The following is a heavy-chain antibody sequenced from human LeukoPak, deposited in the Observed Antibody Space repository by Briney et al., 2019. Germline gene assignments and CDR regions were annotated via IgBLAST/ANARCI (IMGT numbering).Heavy chain of an antibody. Sequence: GGSLRLSCAASGFTFNTYEMNWVRQAPGKGLEWVSYITSSGNTIYYADSVKGRFTISRDNAKNSLYLQMHSLRAEDTAVHYCARDFVSGSSDSFDIWGQGTMVTVSS. CDR2: ITSSGNTI. CDR3: ARDFVSGSSDSFDI. J-gene: IGHJ3*02. D-gene: IGHD1-26*01. V-gene: IGHV3-48*03. CDR1: GFTFNTYE.